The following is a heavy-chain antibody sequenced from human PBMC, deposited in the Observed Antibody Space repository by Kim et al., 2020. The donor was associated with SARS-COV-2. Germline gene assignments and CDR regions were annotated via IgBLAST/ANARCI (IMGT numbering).Heavy chain of an antibody. Sequence: ASVKVSCKASGYTFTTYAMNWVRQAPGQGLEWMGQINTNTGNPTYAQGFRGRIVFSLDTSDTTAYLQIASLKSEDSAVYYCARGRNWFAEDGLDPWGQGT. CDR2: INTNTGNP. CDR3: ARGRNWFAEDGLDP. CDR1: GYTFTTYA. J-gene: IGHJ5*02. D-gene: IGHD3-10*01. V-gene: IGHV7-4-1*01.